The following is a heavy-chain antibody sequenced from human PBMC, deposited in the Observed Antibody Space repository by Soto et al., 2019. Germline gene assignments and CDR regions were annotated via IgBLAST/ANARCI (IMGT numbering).Heavy chain of an antibody. Sequence: SVKVSCKASGGTFSSYTISWVRQAPGQGLEWMGRIIPILGIANYAQKFQGRVTITADKSTSTAYMELSSLRSEDTAVYYCARQYCSGGSCYGFDYYYMDVWGKGTKVTVSS. CDR3: ARQYCSGGSCYGFDYYYMDV. D-gene: IGHD2-15*01. J-gene: IGHJ6*03. V-gene: IGHV1-69*02. CDR1: GGTFSSYT. CDR2: IIPILGIA.